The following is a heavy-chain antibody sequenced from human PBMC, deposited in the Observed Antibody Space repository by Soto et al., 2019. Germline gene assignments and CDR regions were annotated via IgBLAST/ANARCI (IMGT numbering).Heavy chain of an antibody. D-gene: IGHD3-3*01. CDR3: ARDDTVYEAPFDY. CDR2: INPNSGGT. J-gene: IGHJ4*02. V-gene: IGHV1-2*02. Sequence: QVQLVQSGAEVKKPGASVKVSCKASGYTFTGYYMHWVRQAPGQGLEWMGWINPNSGGTNYAQKFQGRVSMTRDTSISTAYMELSTLRSDDTAVYYCARDDTVYEAPFDYWGQGTLVTVSS. CDR1: GYTFTGYY.